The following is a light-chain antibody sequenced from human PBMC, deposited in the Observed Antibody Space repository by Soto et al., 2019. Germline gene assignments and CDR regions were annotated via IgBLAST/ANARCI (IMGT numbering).Light chain of an antibody. CDR1: QSVSSSY. Sequence: EIVLTQSPGTLSLSPGERATLSCRASQSVSSSYVAWYQQKPGQAPRLLIYGASSRATGIPDRFSGSGSGTDFTLTISRLEPEDFTVDYGQHYGGSPRTFDQATKVEIK. J-gene: IGKJ1*01. CDR3: QHYGGSPRT. CDR2: GAS. V-gene: IGKV3-20*01.